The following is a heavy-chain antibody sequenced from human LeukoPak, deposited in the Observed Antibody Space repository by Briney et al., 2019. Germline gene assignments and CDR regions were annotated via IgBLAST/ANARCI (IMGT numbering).Heavy chain of an antibody. J-gene: IGHJ3*02. CDR1: GSTFSSYA. Sequence: GGLLRRSGAAAGSTFSSYAMHWGQQAPGRGLEWLSTINNAFVTYYADSVRGRLTISRDNSKNTLYLQLHTLRAEDTALYRCAKRYSSPSRGALDIWGPGPMVIVSS. CDR3: AKRYSSPSRGALDI. V-gene: IGHV3-23*01. CDR2: INNAFVT. D-gene: IGHD6-13*01.